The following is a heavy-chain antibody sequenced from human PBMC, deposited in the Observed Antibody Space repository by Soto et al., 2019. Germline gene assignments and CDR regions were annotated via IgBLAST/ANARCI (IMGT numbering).Heavy chain of an antibody. CDR2: VYHRAST. V-gene: IGHV4-30-2*01. CDR3: TRGSAAPLLPLYFDT. CDR1: GASMTTGGFS. J-gene: IGHJ4*02. Sequence: PSETLSLTCAVSGASMTTGGFSWTWVRQPPGGGLEWIGHVYHRASTQYNPSLKGRVSISVDTSRSLFSLRLTSLTAADTAVYFCTRGSAAPLLPLYFDTWGQGTPVTVSS. D-gene: IGHD6-13*01.